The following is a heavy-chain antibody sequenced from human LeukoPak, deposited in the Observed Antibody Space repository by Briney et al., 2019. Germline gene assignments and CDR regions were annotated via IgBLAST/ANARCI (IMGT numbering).Heavy chain of an antibody. CDR2: INPNSGGT. CDR1: GYTFTEYN. CDR3: AREADAFDI. Sequence: ASLKVSCKASGYTFTEYNIHWVRQAPGLGLEWMGWINPNSGGTNYAQKFQGRVTMTRDTSISTAYMELSRLRSDDTAVYYCAREADAFDIWGQGTMVTVSS. V-gene: IGHV1-2*02. J-gene: IGHJ3*02.